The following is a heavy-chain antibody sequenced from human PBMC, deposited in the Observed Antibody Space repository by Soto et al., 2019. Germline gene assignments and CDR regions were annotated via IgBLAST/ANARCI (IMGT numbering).Heavy chain of an antibody. CDR3: ARVHHDFWSGYSKYYYYGMDV. Sequence: QVQLVQSGAEVKKPGSSVKVSCKASGGTFSSYAFSWVRQAPGQGLEWMGGIIPLFGTTDYAQKFQGRVTITADESTSTAYMELSSLRSEDTAVYYCARVHHDFWSGYSKYYYYGMDVWGQGTTVTVSS. CDR1: GGTFSSYA. V-gene: IGHV1-69*01. J-gene: IGHJ6*02. CDR2: IIPLFGTT. D-gene: IGHD3-3*01.